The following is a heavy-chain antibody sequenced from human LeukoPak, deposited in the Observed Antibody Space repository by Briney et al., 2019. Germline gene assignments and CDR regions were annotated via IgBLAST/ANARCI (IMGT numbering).Heavy chain of an antibody. CDR2: IYYSGRT. D-gene: IGHD6-6*01. Sequence: PSETLSLTCSVSGDSITSSNYFWAWIRQPPGKGLEWVGSIYYSGRTFYNPSLKSRVTISVDTSKNQFSLKLTSVTAADTAVYYCAREWGGSSRSDYSGQGSLVTVSS. J-gene: IGHJ4*02. V-gene: IGHV4-39*07. CDR1: GDSITSSNYF. CDR3: AREWGGSSRSDY.